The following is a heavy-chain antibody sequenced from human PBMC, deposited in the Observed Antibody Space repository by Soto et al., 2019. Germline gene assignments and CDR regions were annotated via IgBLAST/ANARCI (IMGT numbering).Heavy chain of an antibody. CDR2: IYYSGST. CDR3: ARGGGNYYGSVEFDY. J-gene: IGHJ4*02. Sequence: QVQLQESGPGLVKPSQNLSLTCTVSGGSISSGDYYWSWIRQPPGKGLEWIGYIYYSGSTYYNPSLMSRVTLSVDTSKYQYSLKLSYVTAADTAVYYCARGGGNYYGSVEFDYWGQGTLVTVSS. V-gene: IGHV4-30-4*01. CDR1: GGSISSGDYY. D-gene: IGHD3-10*01.